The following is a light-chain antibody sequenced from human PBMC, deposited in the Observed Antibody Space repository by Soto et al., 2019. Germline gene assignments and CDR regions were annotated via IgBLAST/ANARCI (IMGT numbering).Light chain of an antibody. Sequence: QSALTQPASVSGSPGQSITISCSGTSSDVGAYNSVSWYQQHPGKAPKLMIYDVTNRPSGVSNRFSGSKSGTTASLTISGLQDEDEADYYCGSYTTSSTVVFGGGTKLTVL. CDR3: GSYTTSSTVV. J-gene: IGLJ2*01. CDR1: SSDVGAYNS. V-gene: IGLV2-14*01. CDR2: DVT.